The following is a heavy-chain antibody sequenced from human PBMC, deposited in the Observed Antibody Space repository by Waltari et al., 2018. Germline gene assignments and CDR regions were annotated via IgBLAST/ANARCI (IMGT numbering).Heavy chain of an antibody. CDR1: GGSIDSGSYY. Sequence: QVQLQESGPGLVKPSQTLYLTCTVSGGSIDSGSYYWRWIRQPAGKGLEWIGRIYTSGSTNYNPSLKSRVTISVDTSKNQFSLNLSSVTAADTAVYYCARGPLLSKVDYWGQGTLVTVSS. CDR3: ARGPLLSKVDY. CDR2: IYTSGST. V-gene: IGHV4-61*02. J-gene: IGHJ4*02. D-gene: IGHD1-26*01.